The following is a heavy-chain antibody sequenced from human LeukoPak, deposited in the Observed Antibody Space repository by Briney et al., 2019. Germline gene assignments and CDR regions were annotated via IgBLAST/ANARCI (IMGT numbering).Heavy chain of an antibody. J-gene: IGHJ3*02. Sequence: SVKVSCKASGGSFSSYAISWVRQAPGQGLEGMGGIIPIFGTANYAQKFQGRVTITTDESTSTAYMELSSLRSEDTAVYYCARDLSGYGAFDIWGQGTMVTVSS. CDR2: IIPIFGTA. D-gene: IGHD5-12*01. CDR3: ARDLSGYGAFDI. CDR1: GGSFSSYA. V-gene: IGHV1-69*05.